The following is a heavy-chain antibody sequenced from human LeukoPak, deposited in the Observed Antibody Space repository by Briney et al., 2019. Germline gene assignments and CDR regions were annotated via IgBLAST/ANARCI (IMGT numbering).Heavy chain of an antibody. CDR1: GFTFTSYY. V-gene: IGHV1-46*01. Sequence: ASVKVSCKAFGFTFTSYYIHWVRQAPGQGLEWMGIINPNGGGTIYAQKFQGRVTMTRGMSTSTVYMEPSSLRSEDTAVYYCARTSYSTTRYMDVWGKGTTVTVSS. CDR2: INPNGGGT. D-gene: IGHD2/OR15-2a*01. CDR3: ARTSYSTTRYMDV. J-gene: IGHJ6*03.